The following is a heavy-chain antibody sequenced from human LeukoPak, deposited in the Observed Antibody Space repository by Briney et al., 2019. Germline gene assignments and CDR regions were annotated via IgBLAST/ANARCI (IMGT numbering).Heavy chain of an antibody. CDR1: GFTFSSYG. V-gene: IGHV3-30*02. D-gene: IGHD5-18*01. CDR2: IRYDGSNK. CDR3: ATYRQVLLPFES. J-gene: IGHJ4*02. Sequence: GGSLRLSCAASGFTFSSYGMHWVRQAPGKGLEWVTFIRYDGSNKYYADSVKGRFTISRDNSKNTLYLQMNSLRAEDTAIYYCATYRQVLLPFESWGQGTLVTVSS.